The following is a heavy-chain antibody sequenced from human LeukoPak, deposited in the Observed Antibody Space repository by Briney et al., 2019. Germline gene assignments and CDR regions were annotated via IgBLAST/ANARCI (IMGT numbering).Heavy chain of an antibody. V-gene: IGHV3-11*03. D-gene: IGHD5-12*01. CDR2: ISSGGYP. J-gene: IGHJ4*02. CDR3: ARSPSGSADY. CDR1: GFTFSNAW. Sequence: GGSLRLSCAASGFTFSNAWMSWVRQAPGKGLEWVSYISSGGYPSYADSVKGRFTVSRDNAKNSLYLQMNSLRAEDTAVYYCARSPSGSADYWGQGTLVTVSS.